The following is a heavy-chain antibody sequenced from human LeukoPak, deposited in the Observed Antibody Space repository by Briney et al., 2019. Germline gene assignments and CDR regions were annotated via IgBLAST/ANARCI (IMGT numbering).Heavy chain of an antibody. CDR1: GYTFTSYG. D-gene: IGHD3-9*01. J-gene: IGHJ4*02. CDR3: ARGYDILTGYSYPIDY. CDR2: ISAYNGNT. V-gene: IGHV1-18*01. Sequence: ASVKVSCKASGYTFTSYGINWVRQAPGQGLEWMGWISAYNGNTNYAQKLQGRVTMTTDTSTSTAYMELRSLRSDDTAVYYCARGYDILTGYSYPIDYWGQGTLVTVSS.